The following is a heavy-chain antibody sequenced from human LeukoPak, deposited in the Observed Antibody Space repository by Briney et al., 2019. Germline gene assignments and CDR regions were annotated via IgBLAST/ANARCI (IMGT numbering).Heavy chain of an antibody. D-gene: IGHD3-10*01. CDR3: ARVLRFGAFCYYYGMDV. Sequence: ASAKVSCKASGYTFTGYYMHWVRQAPGQGLEGMGWITPNSGGPNYAQKFQGRVTMPRDSSISTAYMELSRLRSDDTAVYYCARVLRFGAFCYYYGMDVWGQGTTVTVSS. J-gene: IGHJ6*02. V-gene: IGHV1-2*02. CDR2: ITPNSGGP. CDR1: GYTFTGYY.